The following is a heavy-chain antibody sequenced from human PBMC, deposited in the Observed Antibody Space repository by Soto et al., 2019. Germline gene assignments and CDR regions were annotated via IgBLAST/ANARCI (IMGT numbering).Heavy chain of an antibody. CDR2: INWNGYSI. CDR1: GFNFDDHV. V-gene: IGHV3-20*04. Sequence: GGSLRLSCVASGFNFDDHVMNWVRQVPGKGLEWVGHINWNGYSIGYGGSVRGRFTISRDNAQNTLYLQMNSLRPEDTAVYYCARSWSGSTSGRVDVWGQGTTVTVSS. J-gene: IGHJ6*02. D-gene: IGHD3-3*01. CDR3: ARSWSGSTSGRVDV.